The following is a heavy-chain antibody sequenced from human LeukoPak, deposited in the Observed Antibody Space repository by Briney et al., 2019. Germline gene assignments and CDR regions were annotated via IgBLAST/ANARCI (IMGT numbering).Heavy chain of an antibody. CDR3: AKDQSIAVAGTDY. D-gene: IGHD6-19*01. V-gene: IGHV3-23*01. J-gene: IGHJ4*02. CDR1: GFTFSSYA. CDR2: ISGSGGST. Sequence: PGGSLRLSCAASGFTFSSYAMSWVRQAPGKGLEWVSAISGSGGSTYYADSVKGRFTISRDNSKNTLYLQMDSLRAEDTAVYYCAKDQSIAVAGTDYWGQGTLVTVSS.